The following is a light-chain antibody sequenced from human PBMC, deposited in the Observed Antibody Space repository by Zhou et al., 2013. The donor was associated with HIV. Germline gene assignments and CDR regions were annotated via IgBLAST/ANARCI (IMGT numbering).Light chain of an antibody. V-gene: IGKV3-11*01. J-gene: IGKJ5*01. Sequence: EIVMTQSPATLSVSPGERATLSCRASQSVSSNLAWYQQKPGQAPRLLIYDASKRATGIPARFSGSGFGTDFTLTISSLEPEDIAVYYCQQRSNWPITFGQGTRLEIQ. CDR3: QQRSNWPIT. CDR2: DAS. CDR1: QSVSSN.